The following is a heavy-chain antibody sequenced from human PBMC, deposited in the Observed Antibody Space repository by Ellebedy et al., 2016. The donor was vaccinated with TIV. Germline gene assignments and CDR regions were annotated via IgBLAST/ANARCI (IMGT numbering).Heavy chain of an antibody. CDR2: IDWDDDK. Sequence: SGPTLVKPTQTLTLTCTFSGFSLSATGVSVSWIRQPPGKALEWLARIDWDDDKDYSTSLKTRLTISKDTSNKQVVLRMTNMDPVDTATYYCVRLSLGDSGTNQYYFEYWGQGTLVTISS. CDR1: GFSLSATGVS. J-gene: IGHJ4*02. V-gene: IGHV2-70*11. D-gene: IGHD3-16*01. CDR3: VRLSLGDSGTNQYYFEY.